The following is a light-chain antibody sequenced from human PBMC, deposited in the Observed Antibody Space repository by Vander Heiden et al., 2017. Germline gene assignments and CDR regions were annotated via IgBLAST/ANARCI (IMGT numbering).Light chain of an antibody. CDR1: SLRSYY. CDR3: NSRDSSGNHLV. CDR2: GKN. J-gene: IGLJ2*01. Sequence: SSELTQDPAVSVALGQTVRITCQGDSLRSYYASWYQQKPGQAPVLVIYGKNHPPLRIPDRFSGSSSGNTASLTITGAQAEDEADYYCNSRDSSGNHLVFGGGTKLTVL. V-gene: IGLV3-19*01.